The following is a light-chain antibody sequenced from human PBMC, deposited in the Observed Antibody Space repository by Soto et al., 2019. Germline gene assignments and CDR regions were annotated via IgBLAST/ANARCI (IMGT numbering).Light chain of an antibody. CDR3: QSYDSSNLV. CDR2: EDN. Sequence: NFMLTQPHSVSESPGKTVTISCTRSSGSIASNYVQWYQQRPGSAPTTVIYEDNQRPSGVPDRFSGSIDSSSNSASLTISGLKTEDEADYDCQSYDSSNLVFGGGTQLTVL. CDR1: SGSIASNY. V-gene: IGLV6-57*04. J-gene: IGLJ2*01.